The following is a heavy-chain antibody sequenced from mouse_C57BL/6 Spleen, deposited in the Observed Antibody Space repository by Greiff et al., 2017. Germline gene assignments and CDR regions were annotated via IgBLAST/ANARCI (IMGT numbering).Heavy chain of an antibody. CDR2: IHPSDSDT. CDR3: AIYDGYSYLYCDV. J-gene: IGHJ1*03. CDR1: GYTFTSYW. Sequence: QVQLQQPGAELVKPGASVKVSCKASGYTFTSYWMHWVKQRPGQGLEWIGRIHPSDSDTNYNQKFKGKATLTVDKSSSTAYMQLSSLTSEVSAVYYCAIYDGYSYLYCDVWSTGTTVTVSS. D-gene: IGHD2-3*01. V-gene: IGHV1-74*01.